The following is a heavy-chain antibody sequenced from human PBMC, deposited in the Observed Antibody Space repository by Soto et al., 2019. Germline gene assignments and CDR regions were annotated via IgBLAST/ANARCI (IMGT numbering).Heavy chain of an antibody. V-gene: IGHV4-61*01. D-gene: IGHD3-16*01. Sequence: QVQLQESGPGLVKPSETLSLTCSDSGGSVNDGNFYSNWIRQSPGKGLEWIGYMHHSAISTYNPSLKSRVTTSVDTSKNEFALKLNSGTAADTAVEYWARGLTMGALPPHVHRRGQGAHGTVS. J-gene: IGHJ4*02. CDR3: ARGLTMGALPPHVHR. CDR1: GGSVNDGNFY. CDR2: MHHSAIS.